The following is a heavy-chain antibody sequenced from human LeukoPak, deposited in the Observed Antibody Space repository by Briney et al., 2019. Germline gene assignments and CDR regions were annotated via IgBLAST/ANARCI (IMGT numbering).Heavy chain of an antibody. CDR1: GGSFSGYY. J-gene: IGHJ4*02. Sequence: SETLSLTCAVYGGSFSGYYWSWIRQPPGKGLEWIGYIYYSGSTYYNPSLKSRVTISVDPSKNQFSLKLSSVPAAETAVYYCARDLLGIGFHYWGQGPLVTVSS. V-gene: IGHV4-30-4*08. D-gene: IGHD7-27*01. CDR2: IYYSGST. CDR3: ARDLLGIGFHY.